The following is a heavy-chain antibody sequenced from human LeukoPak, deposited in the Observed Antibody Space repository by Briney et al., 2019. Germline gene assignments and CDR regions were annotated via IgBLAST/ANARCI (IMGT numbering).Heavy chain of an antibody. V-gene: IGHV1-69*06. CDR2: IIPIFGTA. D-gene: IGHD1-26*01. CDR1: GGTFSSYA. CDR3: ATDPRVSEG. J-gene: IGHJ4*02. Sequence: ASVKVSCRASGGTFSSYAISWVRQAPGQGLEWMGGIIPIFGTANYAQKFQGRVTMTEDTSTDTAYMELSSLRSEDTAVYYCATDPRVSEGWGQGTLVTVSS.